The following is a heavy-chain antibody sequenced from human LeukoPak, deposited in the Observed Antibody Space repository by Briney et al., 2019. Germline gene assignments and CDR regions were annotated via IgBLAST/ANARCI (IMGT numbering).Heavy chain of an antibody. Sequence: GGSLRLSCAASGFNFSSNWMSWIRQAPGKGLEWVDNINQNGSEKYFVDSVKGRFTISRDNAKNSLYLQMNSLRAEDTAVYYCRGSSRTFDYWGQGTLVTVSS. CDR2: INQNGSEK. V-gene: IGHV3-7*01. J-gene: IGHJ4*02. CDR3: RGSSRTFDY. CDR1: GFNFSSNW. D-gene: IGHD6-13*01.